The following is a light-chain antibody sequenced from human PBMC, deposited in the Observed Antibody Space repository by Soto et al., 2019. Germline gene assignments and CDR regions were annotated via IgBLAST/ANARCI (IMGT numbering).Light chain of an antibody. Sequence: EIVLTQSPVTLSLSPGERATLSCMASQTVSTNYLAWYQQKPGQAPRLLIYDASNRATGIPARFSGSGSGTDFTLTISSLEPEDFAVYYCQQRSNWPWTCGQGTKVDIK. J-gene: IGKJ1*01. CDR1: QTVSTNY. CDR3: QQRSNWPWT. V-gene: IGKV3-11*01. CDR2: DAS.